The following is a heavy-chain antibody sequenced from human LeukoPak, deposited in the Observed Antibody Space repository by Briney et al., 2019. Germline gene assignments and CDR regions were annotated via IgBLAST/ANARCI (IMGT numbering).Heavy chain of an antibody. D-gene: IGHD6-13*01. Sequence: GGSLRLSRAASGFTFSSYWMHWVRQVPGKGLVWVARINPGGSSITYADSVKGRFTISRDNAKNTLYLQMDSLRAEDTGVYYCARSSQADDYWGQGTLVTVSS. CDR1: GFTFSSYW. J-gene: IGHJ4*02. V-gene: IGHV3-74*01. CDR3: ARSSQADDY. CDR2: INPGGSSI.